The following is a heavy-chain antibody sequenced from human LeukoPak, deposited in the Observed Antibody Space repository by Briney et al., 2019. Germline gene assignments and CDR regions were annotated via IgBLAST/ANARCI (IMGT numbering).Heavy chain of an antibody. D-gene: IGHD6-13*01. J-gene: IGHJ4*02. Sequence: SVKVSCKASGGTFSSYAISWVRQAPGQGLEWMGGIIPIFGTANYAQKFQGRVTITTDESTSTAYVELSSLRSEDTAVYYCARELVSGIAAAGITGVYYFDYWGQGTLVTVSS. V-gene: IGHV1-69*05. CDR1: GGTFSSYA. CDR3: ARELVSGIAAAGITGVYYFDY. CDR2: IIPIFGTA.